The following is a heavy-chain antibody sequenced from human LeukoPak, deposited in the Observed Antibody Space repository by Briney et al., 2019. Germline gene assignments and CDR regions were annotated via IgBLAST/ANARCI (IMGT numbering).Heavy chain of an antibody. CDR2: IYYTGTT. CDR1: GGSISRTSDH. CDR3: AMYRSASGAC. V-gene: IGHV4-39*01. D-gene: IGHD3-3*01. J-gene: IGHJ4*02. Sequence: SETLSLTCTVSGGSISRTSDHWGWIRQPPEKGLEWSGTIYYTGTTYYNPSLKRRLTISVDTSKNHFSLKLTSVTAADTAVYYCAMYRSASGACWGQGTLVTVSS.